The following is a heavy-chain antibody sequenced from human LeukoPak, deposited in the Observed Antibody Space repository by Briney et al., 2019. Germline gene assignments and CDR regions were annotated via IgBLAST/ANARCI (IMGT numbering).Heavy chain of an antibody. D-gene: IGHD6-19*01. J-gene: IGHJ4*02. V-gene: IGHV4-59*01. CDR1: GGSISSYY. CDR2: IYYIGNT. Sequence: PSETLSLTCTVSGGSISSYYWSWIRQPPGKGLEWIGYIYYIGNTNYNPSLKSRVTMSVDTSRNQVSLKLSSVTAADTAVYYCATADPAAVAGTDYFDSWGQGTLVTVSS. CDR3: ATADPAAVAGTDYFDS.